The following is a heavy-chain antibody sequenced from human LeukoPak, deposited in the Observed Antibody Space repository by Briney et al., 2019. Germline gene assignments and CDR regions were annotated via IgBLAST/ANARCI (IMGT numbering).Heavy chain of an antibody. D-gene: IGHD3-22*01. J-gene: IGHJ4*02. Sequence: PGGSLRLSCAASGFTFSSYGMNWVRQAPGKGLEWDSYISSSSSTINYADSVKGRFTISRENAKNSLYLQMNSLRAEDTAVYYCARGFHRRLYDSSAYYSYWGQGTQVTVSS. CDR3: ARGFHRRLYDSSAYYSY. CDR2: ISSSSSTI. V-gene: IGHV3-48*01. CDR1: GFTFSSYG.